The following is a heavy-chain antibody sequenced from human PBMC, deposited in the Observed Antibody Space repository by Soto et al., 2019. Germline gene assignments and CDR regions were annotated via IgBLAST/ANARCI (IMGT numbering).Heavy chain of an antibody. CDR3: AREYDSSGYPIGGFDP. CDR1: GFTFSSYG. V-gene: IGHV3-33*01. D-gene: IGHD3-22*01. J-gene: IGHJ5*02. Sequence: QVQLVESGGGVVQPGRSLRLSCAASGFTFSSYGMHWVRQAPGKGLEWVAVIWYDGSNKYYADSVKGRFTISRDNXKXTLYLQMNSLRAEDTAVYYCAREYDSSGYPIGGFDPWGQGTLVTVSS. CDR2: IWYDGSNK.